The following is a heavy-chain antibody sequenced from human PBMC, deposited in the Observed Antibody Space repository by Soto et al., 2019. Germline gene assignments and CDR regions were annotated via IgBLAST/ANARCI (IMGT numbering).Heavy chain of an antibody. J-gene: IGHJ5*02. Sequence: QVQLVQSGAEVKKPGASVKVSCKASGYTFTSYDINWVRQATGQGLEWMGWMNPNSGNTGYAQKFQGRVTMTRNTSISTAYMELSSLRSEDTAVYYCARGSPYCRGGSCYSVDPWGQGTLVPVSS. CDR3: ARGSPYCRGGSCYSVDP. CDR1: GYTFTSYD. V-gene: IGHV1-8*01. CDR2: MNPNSGNT. D-gene: IGHD2-15*01.